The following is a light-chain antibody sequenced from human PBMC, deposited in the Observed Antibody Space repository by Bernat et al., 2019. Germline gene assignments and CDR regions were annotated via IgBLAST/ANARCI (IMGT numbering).Light chain of an antibody. V-gene: IGKV3-15*01. Sequence: VMTQSPAFLSVSPGERATLSCRAGQNVNLNLAWYQQKPGQAPRLLIYDAFTRATGVPVRFSGSGSGTEFTLTISSLQSEDFAVYYCQQYSSWPRNTFGQGTKLEI. CDR1: QNVNLN. CDR3: QQYSSWPRNT. CDR2: DAF. J-gene: IGKJ2*01.